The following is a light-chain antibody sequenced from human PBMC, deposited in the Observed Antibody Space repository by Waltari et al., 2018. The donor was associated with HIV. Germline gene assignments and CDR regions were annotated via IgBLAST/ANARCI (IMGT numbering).Light chain of an antibody. CDR2: QHN. Sequence: SYELTQPLSVFVSPGQTASITCSGDKLGDKYISWYQQKPGQSPGLVIYQHNKRPSGIPERASGSNSGNPATLTSSGTEAMYEADYYCQACDGSTAIFGGRTKLTVI. J-gene: IGLJ2*01. CDR1: KLGDKY. V-gene: IGLV3-1*01. CDR3: QACDGSTAI.